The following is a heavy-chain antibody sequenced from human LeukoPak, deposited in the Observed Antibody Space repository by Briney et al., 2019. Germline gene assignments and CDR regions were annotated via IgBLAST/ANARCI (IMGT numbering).Heavy chain of an antibody. CDR1: GFTFSSYS. V-gene: IGHV3-21*01. J-gene: IGHJ4*02. Sequence: PGGSLRLSCAASGFTFSSYSMNWVRQAPGKGLEWVSSISSTTTYIYYADSVKGRFTISRDNAKKSLYLQMNSLRAEDTAVYYCARGTLAGFLEWQFDYWGQGTLVTVSS. D-gene: IGHD3-3*01. CDR3: ARGTLAGFLEWQFDY. CDR2: ISSTTTYI.